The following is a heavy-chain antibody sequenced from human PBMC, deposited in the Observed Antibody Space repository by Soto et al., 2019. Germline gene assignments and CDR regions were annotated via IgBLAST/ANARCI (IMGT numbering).Heavy chain of an antibody. CDR2: INAGNGNT. D-gene: IGHD2-2*01. J-gene: IGHJ6*02. Sequence: ASVKVSCKDSGGTFSSYAISWVRQAPEQGLEWMGWINAGNGNTKYSQKFQGRVTITRDTSASTAYMELSSLRSEDTAVYYCASAVGYCSSTSCYYYYGMDVWGQGTTVTVSS. CDR1: GGTFSSYA. CDR3: ASAVGYCSSTSCYYYYGMDV. V-gene: IGHV1-3*01.